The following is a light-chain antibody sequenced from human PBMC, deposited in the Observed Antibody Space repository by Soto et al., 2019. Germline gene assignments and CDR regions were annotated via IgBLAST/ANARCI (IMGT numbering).Light chain of an antibody. CDR1: QSVSSQ. J-gene: IGKJ4*01. V-gene: IGKV3-11*01. CDR3: QQRWSWPLT. Sequence: EIVLTQSPATLSLSPGERATLSCRAGQSVSSQLAWYQQKPGQAPRLLIYDAFNRPTGIPARFSGSESGTDFTLTISSLAFEDSAVYYCQQRWSWPLTFGGGTKVDIK. CDR2: DAF.